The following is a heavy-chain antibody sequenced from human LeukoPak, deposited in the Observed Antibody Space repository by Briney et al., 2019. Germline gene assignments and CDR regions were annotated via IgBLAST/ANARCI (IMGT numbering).Heavy chain of an antibody. CDR1: GFTFSDYY. V-gene: IGHV3-11*01. J-gene: IGHJ4*02. Sequence: RGSLRLSCAASGFTFSDYYMSWIRQAPGKGLEWVSYISSSGSTIYYADSVKGRFTISRDNAKNSLYLQMNSLRAEDTAVYYCARVIIPRWNYFDYWGQGTLVTVSS. CDR2: ISSSGSTI. CDR3: ARVIIPRWNYFDY. D-gene: IGHD4-23*01.